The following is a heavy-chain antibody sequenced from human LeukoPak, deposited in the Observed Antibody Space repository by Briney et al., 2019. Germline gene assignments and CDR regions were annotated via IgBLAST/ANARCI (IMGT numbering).Heavy chain of an antibody. V-gene: IGHV3-23*01. CDR2: VSGGGVTT. J-gene: IGHJ4*02. Sequence: GGSLRLSCAASGFTFSSYAMSWVRQAPGKGLERVSTVSGGGVTTYYADSAKGRFTISRDNSKNTLYLQMNSLTAEDTAVYYCPKQSYASGWNPFDYWGQGILVTVSS. CDR1: GFTFSSYA. D-gene: IGHD6-19*01. CDR3: PKQSYASGWNPFDY.